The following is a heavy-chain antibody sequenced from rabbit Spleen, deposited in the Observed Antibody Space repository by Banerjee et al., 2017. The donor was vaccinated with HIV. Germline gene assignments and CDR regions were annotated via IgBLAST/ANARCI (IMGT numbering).Heavy chain of an antibody. D-gene: IGHD8-1*01. V-gene: IGHV1S40*01. CDR1: GFTISRYH. CDR3: ARDAATSFSSYGMDL. CDR2: IYTGSGDT. J-gene: IGHJ6*01. Sequence: QSLEESGGGLVTPGGTLTLTCTASGFTISRYHICWVRQAPGKGLEWIACIYTGSGDTYYASWAKGRFTISKSSSTTVTLQMTSLTVADTATYFCARDAATSFSSYGMDLWGPGTLVTVS.